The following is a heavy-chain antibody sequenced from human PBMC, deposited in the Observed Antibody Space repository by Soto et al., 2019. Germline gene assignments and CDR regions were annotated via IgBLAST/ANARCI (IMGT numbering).Heavy chain of an antibody. D-gene: IGHD1-26*01. CDR2: IIPIFGTA. CDR1: GFTFSSYA. CDR3: ARDRGIVGATSPFDY. Sequence: QVQLVESGGGVVQPGRSLRLSCAASGFTFSSYAISWVRQAPGQGLEWMGGIIPIFGTANYAQKFQGRVTITADESTSTAYMELSSLRSEDTAVYYCARDRGIVGATSPFDYWGQGTLVTVSS. V-gene: IGHV1-69*01. J-gene: IGHJ4*02.